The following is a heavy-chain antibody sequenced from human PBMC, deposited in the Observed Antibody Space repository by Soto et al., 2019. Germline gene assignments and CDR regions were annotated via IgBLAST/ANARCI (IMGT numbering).Heavy chain of an antibody. Sequence: KTSETLSLTCTVSGGSISSYYSSLIRQPAGKGLEWIGRIYTSGSTNYNPSLKSRVTMSVDTSKNQFSLKLSSVTAADTAVYYCARDEDLVGAPYFDYWGQGTLVTVSS. V-gene: IGHV4-4*07. D-gene: IGHD1-26*01. J-gene: IGHJ4*02. CDR2: IYTSGST. CDR1: GGSISSYY. CDR3: ARDEDLVGAPYFDY.